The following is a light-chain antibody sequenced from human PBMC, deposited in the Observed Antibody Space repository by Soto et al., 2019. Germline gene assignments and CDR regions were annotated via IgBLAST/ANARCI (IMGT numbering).Light chain of an antibody. CDR1: QSVSSN. V-gene: IGKV3-15*01. CDR2: GAS. Sequence: EIVMTQSPATLSVSPGERATLSCRASQSVSSNLAWYQQKPGQAPRLLVYGASTRATGIPARFSGSGSGTEFTLTTSSLQSEDSAVYYCQQYNNWPPHTFGQGTRLEIK. CDR3: QQYNNWPPHT. J-gene: IGKJ2*01.